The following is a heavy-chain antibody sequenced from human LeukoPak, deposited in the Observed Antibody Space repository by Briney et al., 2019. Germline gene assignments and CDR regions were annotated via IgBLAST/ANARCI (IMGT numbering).Heavy chain of an antibody. CDR2: IYYSGNT. CDR3: ASLLDGGVAHWFDP. Sequence: PSETLSLTCTASGGSISNSKYYWGWIRQPPGKGLEWIGNIYYSGNTYYNPILKSRVTISVDTSKNQFSLKLSSVTAADTAVYYCASLLDGGVAHWFDPWGQGTLVTVSS. J-gene: IGHJ5*02. V-gene: IGHV4-39*01. CDR1: GGSISNSKYY. D-gene: IGHD2-8*02.